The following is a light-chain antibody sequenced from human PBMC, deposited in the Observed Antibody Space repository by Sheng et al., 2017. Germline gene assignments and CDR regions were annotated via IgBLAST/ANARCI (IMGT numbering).Light chain of an antibody. J-gene: IGLJ3*02. CDR2: DVT. CDR3: SSSLNGGALWV. Sequence: QSALTQPASVSGSPGQSITISCTGSSSDIRDYDSVSWYQQHPGKAPKLVIYDVTYRPSGISYRFSGSKSATSASLTISGLQTEDEADYYCSSSLNGGALWVFGGGTKLTVL. V-gene: IGLV2-14*03. CDR1: SSDIRDYDS.